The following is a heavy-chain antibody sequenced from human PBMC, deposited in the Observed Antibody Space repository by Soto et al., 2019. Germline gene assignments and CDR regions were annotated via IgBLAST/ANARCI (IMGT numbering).Heavy chain of an antibody. D-gene: IGHD2-8*02. J-gene: IGHJ6*03. CDR1: GGTLSSYS. CDR3: ARVTGGNGSGGNYMDV. V-gene: IGHV1-69*08. CDR2: IITFVGKA. Sequence: QVQLVQSGPEVKKPGSSVKVSCKTSGGTLSSYSISWVRQAPGQGLEWVGRIITFVGKANVAQQFQGRVTITADTSTETTYMELRRLTSDATAVYYCARVTGGNGSGGNYMDVWGTGTTVTVSS.